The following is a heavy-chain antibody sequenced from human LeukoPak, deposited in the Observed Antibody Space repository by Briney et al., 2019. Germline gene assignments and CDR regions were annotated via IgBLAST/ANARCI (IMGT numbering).Heavy chain of an antibody. CDR3: AREGGQQWLVNY. V-gene: IGHV4-39*02. Sequence: PSETLSPTCTVSVGSISSSSYYWGWIRQPPGEGLEWVGSIYYSGSTYYNPSLKSRVTISVDTSKNQFSLKLSPVAAADTAVYYCAREGGQQWLVNYWGEETLVTVSS. J-gene: IGHJ4*01. D-gene: IGHD6-19*01. CDR2: IYYSGST. CDR1: VGSISSSSYY.